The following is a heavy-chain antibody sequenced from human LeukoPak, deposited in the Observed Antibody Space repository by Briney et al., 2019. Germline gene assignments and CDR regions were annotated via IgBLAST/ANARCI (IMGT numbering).Heavy chain of an antibody. V-gene: IGHV4-59*02. CDR3: ARDLGGVGATHFDY. J-gene: IGHJ4*02. CDR2: IYSSGST. Sequence: SETLSLTCTVSGGSVSGYYWNWIRQPPGKGLEWIGYIYSSGSTDYNPSLKSRVTVSADTSKNQFSLKLRSVTAADTAVYYCARDLGGVGATHFDYWGQGTLVTVSS. D-gene: IGHD1-26*01. CDR1: GGSVSGYY.